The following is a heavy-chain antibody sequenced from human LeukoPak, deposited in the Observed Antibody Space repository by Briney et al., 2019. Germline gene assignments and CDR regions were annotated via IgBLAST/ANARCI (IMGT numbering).Heavy chain of an antibody. V-gene: IGHV6-1*01. CDR2: TYYRSKWSN. Sequence: SQTLSLTCAISGDSVSGNSAVAWNWLRQSPSRGLEWLGRTYYRSKWSNDYAVSVKSRITINPDTSKNQFSLHLNSVTPEDTAVYYCARGRHSGFDHWGQGALVTVSS. D-gene: IGHD6-13*01. CDR3: ARGRHSGFDH. CDR1: GDSVSGNSAVA. J-gene: IGHJ4*02.